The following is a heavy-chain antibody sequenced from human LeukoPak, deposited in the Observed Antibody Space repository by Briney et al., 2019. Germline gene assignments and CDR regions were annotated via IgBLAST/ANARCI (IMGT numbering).Heavy chain of an antibody. D-gene: IGHD3-16*01. CDR3: ARNWGYHDF. CDR2: ISYDGSNK. CDR1: GFTFSSYG. J-gene: IGHJ4*02. V-gene: IGHV3-30*03. Sequence: PGGSLRLSCAASGFTFSSYGMHWVRQAPGKGLEWVAVISYDGSNKYYADSVKGRFTISRDNAKNSLYVQMNTLRAEDTAVYYCARNWGYHDFWGQGTLVTVSS.